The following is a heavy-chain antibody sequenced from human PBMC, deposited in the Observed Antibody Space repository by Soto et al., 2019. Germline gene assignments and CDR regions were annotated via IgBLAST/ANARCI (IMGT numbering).Heavy chain of an antibody. Sequence: PSETLSLTCPVSGGSIISVDHYWSWIRQPPGKGLEWIGYIYYNWNTYYNPSLRSRATISADTSKNQFSLKVNSVTAADTAVYFCANFFDSSGLDYWGHGTLVTVSS. V-gene: IGHV4-30-4*01. CDR1: GGSIISVDHY. J-gene: IGHJ4*01. CDR2: IYYNWNT. D-gene: IGHD3-22*01. CDR3: ANFFDSSGLDY.